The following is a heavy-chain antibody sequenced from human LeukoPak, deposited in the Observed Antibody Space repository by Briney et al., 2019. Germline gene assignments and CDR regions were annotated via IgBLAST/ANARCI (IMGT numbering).Heavy chain of an antibody. Sequence: SQTLSLTCTVSGVSISSGSYYWVWIRQPAGKGLEWIGRIYTTGSTNYNPSFKSRVTISVDTSKNRFSLKLSSVTAADTAVYYCAREGYYDRSGYREYWGQGTLVTVST. CDR2: IYTTGST. J-gene: IGHJ4*02. V-gene: IGHV4-61*02. CDR3: AREGYYDRSGYREY. D-gene: IGHD3-22*01. CDR1: GVSISSGSYY.